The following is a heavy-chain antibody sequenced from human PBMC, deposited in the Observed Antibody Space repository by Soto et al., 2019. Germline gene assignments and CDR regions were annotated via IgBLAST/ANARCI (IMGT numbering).Heavy chain of an antibody. CDR1: GFTFSSYA. V-gene: IGHV3-23*01. CDR3: AKEISSSYFPLDS. Sequence: VQLLESGGGLAQPGGSLRLSCAASGFTFSSYAMTWVRQAPGKGLEWVSTSSGSGGSTYYADSVTGRFTISSDSSRSTLYLQMNNLRADDTALYYCAKEISSSYFPLDSWGQGTLVTVSS. CDR2: SSGSGGST. J-gene: IGHJ4*02. D-gene: IGHD6-6*01.